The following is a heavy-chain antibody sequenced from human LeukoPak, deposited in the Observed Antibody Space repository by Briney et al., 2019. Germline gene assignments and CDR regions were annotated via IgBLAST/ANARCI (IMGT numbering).Heavy chain of an antibody. V-gene: IGHV4-61*02. CDR2: IYTTGRT. CDR1: GGSISSGSYY. J-gene: IGHJ5*02. Sequence: SQTLSLTYTVSGGSISSGSYYWTWIRQPAGKGLEWIGRIYTTGRTNSKPPLKSRDTISVNTAKNQFSLKLRSVPAADTAVYYCAKGYSSGWTSNWFDPWGQGTLVTVSS. CDR3: AKGYSSGWTSNWFDP. D-gene: IGHD6-19*01.